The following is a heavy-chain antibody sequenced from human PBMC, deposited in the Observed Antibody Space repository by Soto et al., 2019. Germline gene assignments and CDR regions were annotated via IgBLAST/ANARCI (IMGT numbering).Heavy chain of an antibody. Sequence: QLLESGGGLVQPGGSLRLSCTASGFNFNNQAMSWIRQAPGKGLEWVSTISGSGATSLYADSVKGRFTIFKDSSQAYLDLKSLRVEDSATYYCAKTETMVVVTVQPRWFDSWCRGTLVTVS. V-gene: IGHV3-23*01. J-gene: IGHJ5*01. D-gene: IGHD2-21*02. CDR2: ISGSGATS. CDR1: GFNFNNQA. CDR3: AKTETMVVVTVQPRWFDS.